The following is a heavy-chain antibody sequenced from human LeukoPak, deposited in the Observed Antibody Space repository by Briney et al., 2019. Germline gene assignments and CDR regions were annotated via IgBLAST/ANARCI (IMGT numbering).Heavy chain of an antibody. J-gene: IGHJ4*02. CDR2: ISKDGSDK. D-gene: IGHD1-7*01. CDR3: ARDYWWNYDY. CDR1: GFTFSDYA. V-gene: IGHV3-30-3*01. Sequence: GGSLRLSCAASGFTFSDYAMDWVRQAPGKGLEWVAVISKDGSDKYYPGSSRGRFTISRDNSKNTIYLQMDSLRAEDTAIYYCARDYWWNYDYWGQGTLVTVSS.